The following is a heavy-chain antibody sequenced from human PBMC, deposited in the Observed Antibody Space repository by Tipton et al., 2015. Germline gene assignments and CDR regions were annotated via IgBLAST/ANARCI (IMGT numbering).Heavy chain of an antibody. V-gene: IGHV1-69*02. J-gene: IGHJ6*02. CDR3: VLSSGLSRTVEVNGTVV. Sequence: QVQLVQSGAEGKKTGSSVEVSCKASGGTFNNYIFSWVRQAPGQGLEWMGRLIPFLGVTNYAQKFQGRVTITAHKATSTAYMTLSSLRSEGTAVYYCVLSSGLSRTVEVNGTVVWGQGTTVTVFS. CDR2: LIPFLGVT. CDR1: GGTFNNYI. D-gene: IGHD6-25*01.